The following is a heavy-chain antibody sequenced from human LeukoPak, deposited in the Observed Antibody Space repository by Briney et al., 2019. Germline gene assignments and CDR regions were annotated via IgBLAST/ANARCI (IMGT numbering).Heavy chain of an antibody. CDR2: IKQDGSAI. J-gene: IGHJ4*02. CDR1: GFTFSNYW. D-gene: IGHD3/OR15-3a*01. Sequence: PGGSLRLSCAASGFTFSNYWMSWVRQAPGKGLEWLANIKQDGSAIYYLDSVKGRFTISRDNAKNSLYLQMNSLRVDDTAVYYCARKGLGDYWGQGTLATVSS. V-gene: IGHV3-7*01. CDR3: ARKGLGDY.